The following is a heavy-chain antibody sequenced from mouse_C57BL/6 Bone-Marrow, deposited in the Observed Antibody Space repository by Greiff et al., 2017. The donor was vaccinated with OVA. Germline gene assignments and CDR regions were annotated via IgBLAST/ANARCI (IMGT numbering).Heavy chain of an antibody. V-gene: IGHV5-17*01. Sequence: EVKLVESGGGLVKPGGSLKLSCAASGFTFSDYGMHWVRQAPEKGLEWVAYISSGSSTIYYAATVKGRFTISRDNAKNTLFLQMTSLRSEDTAMYYCARNYDRVAGFAYWGQGTLVTVSA. D-gene: IGHD2-4*01. CDR1: GFTFSDYG. J-gene: IGHJ3*01. CDR3: ARNYDRVAGFAY. CDR2: ISSGSSTI.